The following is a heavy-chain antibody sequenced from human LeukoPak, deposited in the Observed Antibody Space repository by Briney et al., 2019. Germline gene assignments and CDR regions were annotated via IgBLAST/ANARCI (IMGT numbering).Heavy chain of an antibody. V-gene: IGHV3-7*01. CDR3: ARDVAVVTAYYYYYYMDV. J-gene: IGHJ6*03. CDR1: GFTFSSYW. D-gene: IGHD2-21*02. CDR2: IKQDGSEK. Sequence: PGGSLRLSCAASGFTFSSYWMSWVRLAPGKGLEWVANIKQDGSEKYYVDSVRGRFSISRDNAKNSLYLQMNSLRAEDTAVYYCARDVAVVTAYYYYYYMDVWGKGTTVTVSS.